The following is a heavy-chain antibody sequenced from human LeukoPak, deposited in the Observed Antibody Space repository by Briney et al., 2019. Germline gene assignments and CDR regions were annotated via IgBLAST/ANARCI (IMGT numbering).Heavy chain of an antibody. CDR2: ISGSSNYI. D-gene: IGHD2-15*01. CDR1: GFPFGTFS. Sequence: GGSLRLSCAASGFPFGTFSMYWVRQAPGKGLEWVSSISGSSNYIYYADSVKGRFTISRDNAKNSLCLQMNSLRAEDTAVYYCASLRDCTSGSCYSRLDYWGQGSLVTVSS. V-gene: IGHV3-21*06. CDR3: ASLRDCTSGSCYSRLDY. J-gene: IGHJ4*02.